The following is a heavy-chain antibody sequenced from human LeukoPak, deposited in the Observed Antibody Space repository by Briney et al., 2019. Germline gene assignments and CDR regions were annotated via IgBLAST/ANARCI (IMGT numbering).Heavy chain of an antibody. CDR1: GFTVSSNY. V-gene: IGHV3-53*01. CDR2: IYSGGST. Sequence: GGSLRLSCAASGFTVSSNYMSWVRQAPGKGLEWASVIYSGGSTYYADSVKGRFTISRDNSKNTLYLQMNSLRVEDTAVYYCAKNRGAGSHYYYHMNVWGKGTTVTVSS. J-gene: IGHJ6*03. D-gene: IGHD1-26*01. CDR3: AKNRGAGSHYYYHMNV.